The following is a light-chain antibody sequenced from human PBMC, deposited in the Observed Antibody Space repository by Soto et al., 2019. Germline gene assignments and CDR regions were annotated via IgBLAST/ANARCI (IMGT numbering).Light chain of an antibody. CDR3: GTWDSSLSAYV. V-gene: IGLV1-51*01. J-gene: IGLJ1*01. CDR1: SSNIGNNY. CDR2: DNN. Sequence: QSVLTQPPSASAAPGQKVTISCSGSSSNIGNNYVSWYQQLPRAAPKLLIYDNNQRPSGIPDRFSGSKSGTSATLGITGLQTGDEADYYCGTWDSSLSAYVFGTGTKV.